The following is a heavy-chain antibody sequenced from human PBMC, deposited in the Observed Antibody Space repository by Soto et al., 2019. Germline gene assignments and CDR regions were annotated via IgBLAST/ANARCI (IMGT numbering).Heavy chain of an antibody. V-gene: IGHV4-34*01. CDR2: INHSGST. Sequence: SETLSLTCAVYGLTFSGYYWSWIRQPPGKGLGWIGEINHSGSTNYNPSLKSRVTISVDTSKNQFSLKLSSVTAADTAVYYCARGRITMVRGVTYGYWGQGTLVTVS. CDR3: ARGRITMVRGVTYGY. D-gene: IGHD3-10*01. J-gene: IGHJ4*02. CDR1: GLTFSGYY.